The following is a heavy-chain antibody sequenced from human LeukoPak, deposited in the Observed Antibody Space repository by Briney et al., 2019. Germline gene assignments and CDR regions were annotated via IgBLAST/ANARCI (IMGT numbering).Heavy chain of an antibody. D-gene: IGHD6-19*01. CDR1: GFTVSSNY. V-gene: IGHV3-53*01. J-gene: IGHJ4*02. CDR3: AKDFFQWLVLDYFDY. CDR2: IYSGGST. Sequence: GGSLRLSCAASGFTVSSNYMSWVRQAPGKGLEWVSVIYSGGSTYYADSVKGRFTISRHNSKNTLYLQMNSLRAEDTAVYYCAKDFFQWLVLDYFDYWGQGTLVTVSS.